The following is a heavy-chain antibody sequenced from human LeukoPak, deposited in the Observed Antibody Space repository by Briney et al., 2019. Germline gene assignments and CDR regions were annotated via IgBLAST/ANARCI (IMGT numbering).Heavy chain of an antibody. J-gene: IGHJ4*02. V-gene: IGHV3-48*01. CDR3: ARDRMTTVTTLDY. CDR1: GFTFSTYN. D-gene: IGHD4-17*01. Sequence: GGSLRLSCAASGFTFSTYNINWVRQAPGKGLEWVSYINYNNSTIYYADSVKGRFTISRDNAKNSLYLQMNSLRAEDTAVYYCARDRMTTVTTLDYWGQGTLVTVSS. CDR2: INYNNSTI.